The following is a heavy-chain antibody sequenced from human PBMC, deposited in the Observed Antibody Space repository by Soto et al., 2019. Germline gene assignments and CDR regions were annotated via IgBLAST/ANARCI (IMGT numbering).Heavy chain of an antibody. CDR1: GFTFSSYE. CDR2: ISSSGSTI. D-gene: IGHD2-15*01. Sequence: PGGSLRRSCAASGFTFSSYEMNWVRQSPGKGLEWVSYISSSGSTIYYADSVKGRFTISRDHAKNSLYLQMNSLRAEDTAVYYCARYCSGGSCYSGVDYWGQGTLVTVSS. J-gene: IGHJ4*02. V-gene: IGHV3-48*03. CDR3: ARYCSGGSCYSGVDY.